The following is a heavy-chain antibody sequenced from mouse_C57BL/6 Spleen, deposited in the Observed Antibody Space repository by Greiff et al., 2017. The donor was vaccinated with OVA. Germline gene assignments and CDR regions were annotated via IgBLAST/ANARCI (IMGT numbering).Heavy chain of an antibody. D-gene: IGHD1-1*01. CDR3: ARSDYYGRGNAMDY. CDR1: GYTFTSYW. Sequence: VQLQQPGAELVKPGASVKLSCKASGYTFTSYWMQWVKQRPGQGLEWIGEIDPSDSYTNYNQKFKGKATLTVDTSSSTAYMQLSSLTSEDSAVYYCARSDYYGRGNAMDYWGQGTSVTVSS. J-gene: IGHJ4*01. V-gene: IGHV1-50*01. CDR2: IDPSDSYT.